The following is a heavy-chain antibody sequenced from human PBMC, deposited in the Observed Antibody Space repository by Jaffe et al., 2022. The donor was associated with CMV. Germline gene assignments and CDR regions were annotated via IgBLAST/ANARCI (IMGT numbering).Heavy chain of an antibody. Sequence: EVQLVESGGGLVQPGGSLRLSCAASGFTFSSYEMNWVRQAPGKGLEWVSYISSSGSTIYYADSVKGRFTISRDNAKNSLYLQMNSLRAEDTAVYYCARERFIVGATDFDYWGQGTLVTVSS. J-gene: IGHJ4*02. D-gene: IGHD1-26*01. CDR2: ISSSGSTI. CDR3: ARERFIVGATDFDY. V-gene: IGHV3-48*03. CDR1: GFTFSSYE.